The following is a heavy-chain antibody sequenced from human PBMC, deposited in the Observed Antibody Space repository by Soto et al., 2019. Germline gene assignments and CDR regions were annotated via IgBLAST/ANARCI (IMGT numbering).Heavy chain of an antibody. J-gene: IGHJ6*02. CDR2: IWYDGSNK. Sequence: LRLSCAASGFTFSSYGMHWVRQAPGKGLEWVAVIWYDGSNKYYADSVKGRFTISRDNSKNTLYLQMNSLRAEDTAVYYCARAPGGTWYLDYYYGMDVWGQGTTVTVSS. CDR1: GFTFSSYG. D-gene: IGHD6-13*01. V-gene: IGHV3-33*01. CDR3: ARAPGGTWYLDYYYGMDV.